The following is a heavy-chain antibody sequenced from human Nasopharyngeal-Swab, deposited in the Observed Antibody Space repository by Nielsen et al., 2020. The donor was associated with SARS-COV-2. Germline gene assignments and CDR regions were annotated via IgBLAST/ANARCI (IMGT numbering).Heavy chain of an antibody. D-gene: IGHD2-8*02. CDR3: AKDLVPGGHNDFDY. CDR1: GFTFSTYT. Sequence: GGSLRLSCSASGFTFSTYTMNWVRQAPGKGLEWVSLITGGADSTYYADSVKGRFTISRDNSRNTVYLHMNSLRADDTAIYYCAKDLVPGGHNDFDYWGQGTLVTVSS. CDR2: ITGGADST. V-gene: IGHV3-23*01. J-gene: IGHJ4*01.